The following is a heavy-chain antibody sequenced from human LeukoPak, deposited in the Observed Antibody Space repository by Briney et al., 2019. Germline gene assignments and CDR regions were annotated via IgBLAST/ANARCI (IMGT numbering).Heavy chain of an antibody. J-gene: IGHJ6*03. CDR3: ATHGRFYDSSGFVPDYYMDV. Sequence: ASVKVSCKASGGTFSSYAISWVRQAPGQGLEWMGGIIPIFGTANYAQKFQGRVTITTDESTSTAYMELSNLRSEDTAVYYCATHGRFYDSSGFVPDYYMDVWGKGTTVTVSS. D-gene: IGHD3-22*01. V-gene: IGHV1-69*05. CDR2: IIPIFGTA. CDR1: GGTFSSYA.